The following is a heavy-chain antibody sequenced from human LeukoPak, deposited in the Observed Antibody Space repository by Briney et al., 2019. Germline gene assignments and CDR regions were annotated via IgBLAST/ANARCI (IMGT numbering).Heavy chain of an antibody. Sequence: RGSMRLSCAASGFTFSSYGMHWVSQAPGKGLEWVALISYDGGIKYQGASVRGSITTSRDNSENTLYLQMNSLRTEDTAVYFCAKGGKTLRWGMDFWGQGTLVTASS. CDR2: ISYDGGIK. D-gene: IGHD5-24*01. CDR1: GFTFSSYG. CDR3: AKGGKTLRWGMDF. V-gene: IGHV3-30*18. J-gene: IGHJ4*01.